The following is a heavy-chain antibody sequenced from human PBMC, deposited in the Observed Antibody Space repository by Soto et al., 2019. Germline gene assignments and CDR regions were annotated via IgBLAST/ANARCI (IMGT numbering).Heavy chain of an antibody. D-gene: IGHD5-12*01. J-gene: IGHJ4*02. V-gene: IGHV3-23*01. CDR3: AHRRGYGGKGVHYFDY. Sequence: GGSLRLSCAASGFTFNNYAMSWVRQAPGKGLEWVSAISGSGGHTYYADSVKGRFTISRDKSKNQVVLTMTNMDPVDTATYYCAHRRGYGGKGVHYFDYWGQGTLVTVSS. CDR2: ISGSGGHT. CDR1: GFTFNNYA.